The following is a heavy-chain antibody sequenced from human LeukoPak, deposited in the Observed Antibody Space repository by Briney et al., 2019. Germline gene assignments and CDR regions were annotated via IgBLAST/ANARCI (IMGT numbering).Heavy chain of an antibody. CDR3: AREFGGSGSYYNPDY. V-gene: IGHV3-33*01. CDR2: IWYDGSNK. CDR1: GFTFSSCG. D-gene: IGHD3-10*01. Sequence: GGSLRLSCAASGFTFSSCGMHWVRQAPGKGLEWVAVIWYDGSNKYYADSVKGRFTISRDNSKNTLYLQMNSLRAEDTAVYYCAREFGGSGSYYNPDYWGQGTLVTVSS. J-gene: IGHJ4*02.